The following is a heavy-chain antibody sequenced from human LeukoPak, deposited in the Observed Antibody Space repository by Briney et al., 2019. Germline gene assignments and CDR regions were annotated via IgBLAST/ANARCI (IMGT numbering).Heavy chain of an antibody. CDR3: AKAITYYYGSGSYCFDY. CDR1: GFTFSSYA. Sequence: GGSLRLSCAASGFTFSSYAMSWVRQAPGKGLEWVSAISGSGGSTYYADSVKGRFTISRDNSKNTLYLQMNSLRAEDTAVYYCAKAITYYYGSGSYCFDYWGQGTLVTASS. D-gene: IGHD3-10*01. CDR2: ISGSGGST. V-gene: IGHV3-23*01. J-gene: IGHJ4*02.